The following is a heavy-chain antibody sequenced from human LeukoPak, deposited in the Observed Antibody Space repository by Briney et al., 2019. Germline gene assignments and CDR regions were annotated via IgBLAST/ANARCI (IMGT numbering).Heavy chain of an antibody. D-gene: IGHD3-10*01. CDR2: IYSSGST. V-gene: IGHV4-59*10. J-gene: IGHJ4*02. CDR1: GGSFSGYY. Sequence: PSETLSLTCAVYGGSFSGYYWSWIRQPAGKGLEWIGRIYSSGSTNYNPSLKSRVTMSVDTSKNHFSLKLSSVTAVDTAVYYCARGGATSGSASYLGYWGQGTLVTVSS. CDR3: ARGGATSGSASYLGY.